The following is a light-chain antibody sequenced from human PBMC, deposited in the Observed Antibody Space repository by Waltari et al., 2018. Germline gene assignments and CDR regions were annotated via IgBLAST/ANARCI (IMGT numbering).Light chain of an antibody. CDR1: QNINNN. CDR2: GAS. Sequence: EIVMTQSPPTLSVSPGETATLSCRASQNINNNLAWYQQKPGQAPSLLIYGASTRASGIPARFSCSGSGTDFTLTISGLQSEDFASYYCQQSKFWPPVTFGGGTKVEI. V-gene: IGKV3-15*01. CDR3: QQSKFWPPVT. J-gene: IGKJ4*01.